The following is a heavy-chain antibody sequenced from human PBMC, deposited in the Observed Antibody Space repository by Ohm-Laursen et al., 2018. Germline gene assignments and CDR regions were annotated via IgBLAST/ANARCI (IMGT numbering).Heavy chain of an antibody. Sequence: GSLRLSCAASGFTFSSYGMSWVRQAPGKGLQWVSTISGTGAGTLYADSVKGRFTISRDNSKNTVFLQMNTLRAEDTALYFCAKVWGRGILDAFDIWGQGTMVSVSS. CDR3: AKVWGRGILDAFDI. V-gene: IGHV3-23*01. D-gene: IGHD3-16*01. J-gene: IGHJ3*02. CDR1: GFTFSSYG. CDR2: ISGTGAGT.